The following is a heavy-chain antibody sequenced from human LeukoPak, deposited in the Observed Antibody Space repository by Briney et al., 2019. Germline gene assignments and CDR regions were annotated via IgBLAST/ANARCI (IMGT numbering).Heavy chain of an antibody. V-gene: IGHV3-20*04. CDR1: GFTFSSYS. CDR3: ARSPYYYDSSGYYAY. D-gene: IGHD3-22*01. J-gene: IGHJ4*02. CDR2: INWNGGST. Sequence: GGSLRLSCVGSGFTFSSYSMNWVRQAPGKGLEWVSGINWNGGSTGYADSVKGRFTISRDNAKNSLYLQMNSLRAEDTALYYCARSPYYYDSSGYYAYWGQGTLVTVSS.